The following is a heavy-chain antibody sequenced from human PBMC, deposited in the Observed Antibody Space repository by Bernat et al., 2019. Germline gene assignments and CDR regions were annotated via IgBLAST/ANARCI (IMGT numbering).Heavy chain of an antibody. D-gene: IGHD1-26*01. CDR1: GFTFSSYA. J-gene: IGHJ4*02. V-gene: IGHV3-30-3*01. CDR3: AREGVEWELLEPSGIDY. CDR2: ISYDGSNK. Sequence: QVQLVESGGGVVQPGRSLRLSCAASGFTFSSYAMHWVRQAPGKGLEWVAVISYDGSNKYYADSVKGRFTISRDNSKNTLYLQMNSLRAEDTAVYYCAREGVEWELLEPSGIDYWGQGTLVTVSS.